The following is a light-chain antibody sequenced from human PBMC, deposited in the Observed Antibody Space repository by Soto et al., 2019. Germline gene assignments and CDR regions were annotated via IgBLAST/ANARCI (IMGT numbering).Light chain of an antibody. Sequence: DIQMTQSPCSLSASVCGRVTITCRASQSISSYLHLYQQKPGKAPNLLIYTASSLQSGVPSRFSGRGSGTDFTLTITTLQTEDFATYYCQQTFTFPLTFGGGTRWIS. CDR2: TAS. J-gene: IGKJ4*01. V-gene: IGKV1-39*01. CDR3: QQTFTFPLT. CDR1: QSISSY.